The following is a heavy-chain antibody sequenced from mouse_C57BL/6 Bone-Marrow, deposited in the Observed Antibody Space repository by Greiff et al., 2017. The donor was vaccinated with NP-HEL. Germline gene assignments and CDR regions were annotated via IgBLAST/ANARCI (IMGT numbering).Heavy chain of an antibody. Sequence: VQLKESGPGLVKPSQSLSLTCSVTGYSITSGYYWNWIRQFPGNKLEWMGYISYDGSNNYNPSLKNRISITRDTSKNQFFLKLNSVTTEDTATYYCASSYDVVAMDYWGQGTSVTVSS. V-gene: IGHV3-6*01. J-gene: IGHJ4*01. CDR2: ISYDGSN. CDR1: GYSITSGYY. D-gene: IGHD2-12*01. CDR3: ASSYDVVAMDY.